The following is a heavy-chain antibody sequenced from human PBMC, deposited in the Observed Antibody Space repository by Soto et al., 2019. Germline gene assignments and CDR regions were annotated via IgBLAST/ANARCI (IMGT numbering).Heavy chain of an antibody. Sequence: QVQLVQSGAVVKKPGSSVEVSCKASGGTFNGYGISWVRQAPGQGLEWMGGTVPVFDTSKYALRFQGRVTITADKSTSTAYMELCSVRSEDTAIYFCARGVSNSGAYYTGPSAYDLWGQGTLVIVSS. CDR3: ARGVSNSGAYYTGPSAYDL. CDR1: GGTFNGYG. J-gene: IGHJ3*01. D-gene: IGHD3-10*01. CDR2: TVPVFDTS. V-gene: IGHV1-69*06.